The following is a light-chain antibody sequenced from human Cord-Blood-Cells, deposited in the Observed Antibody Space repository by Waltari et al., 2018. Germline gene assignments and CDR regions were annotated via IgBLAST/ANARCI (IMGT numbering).Light chain of an antibody. CDR1: KLGDNT. CDR2: QTS. CDR3: QAWDSSTVV. V-gene: IGLV3-1*01. J-gene: IGLJ2*01. Sequence: SYELTQPPSVSVSPGQTASITCSGAKLGDNTACWYQQKPGQSPVLVTYQTSKRLSGIPERFSGSNSGNTATLTISVTQAMDEAYYYCQAWDSSTVVFGGGTKLTVL.